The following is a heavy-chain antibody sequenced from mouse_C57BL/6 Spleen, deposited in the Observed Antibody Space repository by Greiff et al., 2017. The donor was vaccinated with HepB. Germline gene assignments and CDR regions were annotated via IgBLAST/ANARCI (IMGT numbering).Heavy chain of an antibody. CDR2: INPNYGTT. Sequence: EVQLQQSGPELVKPGASVKISCKASGYSFTDYNMNWVKQSNGKSLEWIGVINPNYGTTSYNQKFKGKATLTVDQSSSTAYMQINSLTSEESAVEYGERYGNGFDYGGQGTTLTVAS. J-gene: IGHJ2*01. CDR3: ERYGNGFDY. V-gene: IGHV1-39*01. D-gene: IGHD2-10*02. CDR1: GYSFTDYN.